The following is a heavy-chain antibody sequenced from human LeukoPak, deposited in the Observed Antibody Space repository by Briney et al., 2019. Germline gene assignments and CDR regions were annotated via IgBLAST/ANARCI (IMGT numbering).Heavy chain of an antibody. Sequence: ASVKVSCKASGYTFTGYYMHWVRQAPGQGPEWMGWINPNSGGTNYAQKFQGRVTMTRDTSISTAYMELSRLRSDDTVVYYCARVTVVGATTEKNWFDPWGQGTLVTVSS. CDR1: GYTFTGYY. CDR3: ARVTVVGATTEKNWFDP. J-gene: IGHJ5*02. D-gene: IGHD1-26*01. CDR2: INPNSGGT. V-gene: IGHV1-2*02.